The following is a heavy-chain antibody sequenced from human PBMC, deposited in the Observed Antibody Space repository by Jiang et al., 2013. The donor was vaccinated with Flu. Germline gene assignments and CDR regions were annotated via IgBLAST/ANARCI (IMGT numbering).Heavy chain of an antibody. CDR2: ISGSVGST. V-gene: IGHV3-23*01. CDR1: GFTFSSYA. Sequence: VQLLESGGGLVQPGGSLRLSCAASGFTFSSYAMSWVRQAPGKGLEWVSVISGSVGSTFYADSVKGRFTISRDNFKNMVYLQMNSLRAEDTAIYYCAKDSGIGVAGTHNFDYWAREPRSPSPQ. D-gene: IGHD6-19*01. J-gene: IGHJ4*02. CDR3: AKDSGIGVAGTHNFDY.